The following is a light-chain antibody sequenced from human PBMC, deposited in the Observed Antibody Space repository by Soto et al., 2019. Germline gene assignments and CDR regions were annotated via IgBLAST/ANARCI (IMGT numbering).Light chain of an antibody. CDR3: QPYTSYPST. CDR2: DGS. Sequence: DIQMTQSPSTVSADVGDRVTITCRARQSISRWLAWYQQKPGKAPKLLVHDGSILESGVPSRFSGSGSGTELTLTISRLQPDDSATFSCQPYTSYPSTFGRGTTVEVK. V-gene: IGKV1-5*01. CDR1: QSISRW. J-gene: IGKJ4*02.